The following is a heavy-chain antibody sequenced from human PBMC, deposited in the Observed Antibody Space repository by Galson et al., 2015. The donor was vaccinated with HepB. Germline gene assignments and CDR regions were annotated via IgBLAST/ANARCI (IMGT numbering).Heavy chain of an antibody. CDR2: INAGNGIT. CDR1: EYTFTTYS. D-gene: IGHD6-6*01. V-gene: IGHV1-3*01. Sequence: SVKVSCKASEYTFTTYSIHWVRQAPGQGLVWMGWINAGNGITKYSQKFQDRVTITRDTSASTVYMELSSLTSEDTAVYYCARAVAARPLSYYYGMDVWGQGTTVSVSS. CDR3: ARAVAARPLSYYYGMDV. J-gene: IGHJ6*02.